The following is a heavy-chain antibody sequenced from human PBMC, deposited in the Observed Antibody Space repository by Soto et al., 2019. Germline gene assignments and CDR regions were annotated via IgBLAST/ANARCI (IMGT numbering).Heavy chain of an antibody. V-gene: IGHV4-59*01. CDR3: AREKVKYGVLKWRDAFDI. D-gene: IGHD2-8*01. CDR1: GGSISSYY. J-gene: IGHJ3*02. Sequence: SETLSLTCPVSGGSISSYYWSWIRQPPGKGLEWIGYIYYSGSTNYNPSLKSRVTISVDTSKNQFSLKLSSVTAADTAVYYCAREKVKYGVLKWRDAFDIWGQGTMVTVSS. CDR2: IYYSGST.